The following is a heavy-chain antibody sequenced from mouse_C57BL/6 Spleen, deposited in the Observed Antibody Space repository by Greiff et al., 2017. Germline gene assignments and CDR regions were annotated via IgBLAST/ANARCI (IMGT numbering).Heavy chain of an antibody. D-gene: IGHD6-1*01. J-gene: IGHJ2*01. CDR2: IRSKSNNYAT. Sequence: EVQLVESGGGLVQPKGSLKLSCAASGFSFNTYAMNWVRQAPGQGLEWVARIRSKSNNYATYYADSVKARFTISRDDSESRLYLQMNNLKTEDTAMYYCVRQNSDGSSYYFDYWGQGTTLTVSS. V-gene: IGHV10-1*01. CDR3: VRQNSDGSSYYFDY. CDR1: GFSFNTYA.